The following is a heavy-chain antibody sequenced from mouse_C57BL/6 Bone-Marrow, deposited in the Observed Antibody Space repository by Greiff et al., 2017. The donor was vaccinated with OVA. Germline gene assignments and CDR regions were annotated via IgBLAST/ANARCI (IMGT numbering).Heavy chain of an antibody. V-gene: IGHV14-4*01. D-gene: IGHD2-4*01. CDR3: TTRGDYEYAMDY. Sequence: VQLQQSGAELVRPGASVKLSCTASGFNIKDDYMHWVKQRPEQGLEWIGWIDPENGDTEYASKFQGKATITADTSSNTAYLQLSSLTSEDTAVYYCTTRGDYEYAMDYWGQGTSVTVSS. CDR1: GFNIKDDY. CDR2: IDPENGDT. J-gene: IGHJ4*01.